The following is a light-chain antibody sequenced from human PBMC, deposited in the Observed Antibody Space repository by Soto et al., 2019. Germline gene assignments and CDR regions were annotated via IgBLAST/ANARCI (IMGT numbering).Light chain of an antibody. Sequence: DIQMTQSPSSLSASLGDRVTITCRASQGIGNYLAWYQQKPGKVPKLLIYAASTLQTGVQSRFRGSGSGTVFTLTISSLQPEDVATYYCQKYNSAPNTFGRGTRLEIK. CDR3: QKYNSAPNT. V-gene: IGKV1-27*01. CDR1: QGIGNY. CDR2: AAS. J-gene: IGKJ2*01.